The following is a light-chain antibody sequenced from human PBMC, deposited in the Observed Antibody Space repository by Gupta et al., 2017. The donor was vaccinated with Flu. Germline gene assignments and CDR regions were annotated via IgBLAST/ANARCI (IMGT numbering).Light chain of an antibody. Sequence: SPSPLSASGEDSVPISCRTNKGSSKFLSWYQQHPETAPNLLIYKSSNLESMAPSLCGGGCATKFSPTTISRLHHDFFAYYYYQQYNSQYTFGRGTKVEIK. CDR2: KSS. CDR1: KGSSKF. V-gene: IGKV1-5*03. J-gene: IGKJ4*01. CDR3: QQYNSQYT.